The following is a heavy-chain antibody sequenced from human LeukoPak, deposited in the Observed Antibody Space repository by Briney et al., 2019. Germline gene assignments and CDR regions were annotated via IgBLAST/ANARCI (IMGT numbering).Heavy chain of an antibody. D-gene: IGHD4-17*01. V-gene: IGHV4-34*01. CDR1: GGSFSGYY. CDR3: AASRRAYETTVTTWSSIYFDH. J-gene: IGHJ4*02. Sequence: SETLSLTCAVYGGSFSGYYWSWIRQPPGKGLEWIGEINHSGATNYNPSLKSRVTISVDTSKNQFSLKLSSVTAADTAVYYCAASRRAYETTVTTWSSIYFDHWGQGALVTVSS. CDR2: INHSGAT.